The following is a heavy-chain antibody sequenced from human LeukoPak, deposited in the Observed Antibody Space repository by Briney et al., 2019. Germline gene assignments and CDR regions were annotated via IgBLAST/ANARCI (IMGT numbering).Heavy chain of an antibody. CDR3: ASLAAAGADAFDI. Sequence: ASVKVSCKASGYTFTSYYMHWVRQAPGQGLEWMGIINPSGGSTSYAQKFQGRVTMTRDMSTSTVYMELSSLRSEDTAVYYCASLAAAGADAFDIWGRGTMVTVSS. V-gene: IGHV1-46*01. D-gene: IGHD6-13*01. CDR2: INPSGGST. CDR1: GYTFTSYY. J-gene: IGHJ3*02.